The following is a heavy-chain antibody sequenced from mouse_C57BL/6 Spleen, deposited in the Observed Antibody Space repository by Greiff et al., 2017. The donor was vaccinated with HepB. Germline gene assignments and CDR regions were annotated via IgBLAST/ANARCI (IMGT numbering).Heavy chain of an antibody. CDR1: GFTFSDYY. Sequence: EVKVVESEGGLVQPGSSMKLSCTASGFTFSDYYMAWVRQVPEKGLEWVANIKYDGSSTYYLDSLKSRFIISRDNAKNILYLQMSSLKSEDTATYYCARDYYGSKDYWGQGTTLTVSS. CDR2: IKYDGSST. J-gene: IGHJ2*01. D-gene: IGHD1-1*01. CDR3: ARDYYGSKDY. V-gene: IGHV5-16*01.